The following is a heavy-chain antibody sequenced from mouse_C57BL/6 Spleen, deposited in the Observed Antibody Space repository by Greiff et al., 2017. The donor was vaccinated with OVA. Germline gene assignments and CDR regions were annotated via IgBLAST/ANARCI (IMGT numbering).Heavy chain of an antibody. CDR3: ARSNYELVYFDY. D-gene: IGHD2-5*01. V-gene: IGHV14-3*01. J-gene: IGHJ2*01. CDR1: GFNIKNTY. Sequence: VHVKQSVAELVRPGASVKLSCTASGFNIKNTYMHWVKQRPEQGLEWIGRIDPANGNTKYAPKFQGKATMTADTSSNTAYLQLSSLTSEDTAIYYCARSNYELVYFDYWGQGTTLTVSS. CDR2: IDPANGNT.